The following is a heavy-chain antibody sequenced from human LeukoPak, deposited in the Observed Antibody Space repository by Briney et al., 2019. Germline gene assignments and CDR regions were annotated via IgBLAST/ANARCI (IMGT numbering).Heavy chain of an antibody. V-gene: IGHV1-8*03. Sequence: ASVKVSCKASGYTFTSYDINRGRQAAGQGREWMGWMNHKSGNTGYAQKFHGRVTITRNTSISAAYMELSSLRSEDTVVYYCARRPRFGRGYYRTHWFDPWGQGTLVTVSS. CDR1: GYTFTSYD. D-gene: IGHD3-22*01. J-gene: IGHJ5*02. CDR3: ARRPRFGRGYYRTHWFDP. CDR2: MNHKSGNT.